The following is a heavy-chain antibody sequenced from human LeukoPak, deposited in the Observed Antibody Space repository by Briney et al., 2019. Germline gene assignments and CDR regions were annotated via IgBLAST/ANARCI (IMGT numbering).Heavy chain of an antibody. CDR3: ARAAYYYDSSGSRDY. CDR1: GGSISSYY. J-gene: IGHJ4*02. D-gene: IGHD3-22*01. CDR2: IYYSGST. Sequence: PSETLSLTCTVSGGSISSYYWSWIRQPPGKGLEWIGYIYYSGSTNYNPSLKSRVTISVDTSKNQFSLKLSSVTAADTAVYYCARAAYYYDSSGSRDYWGQGTLVTVSS. V-gene: IGHV4-59*08.